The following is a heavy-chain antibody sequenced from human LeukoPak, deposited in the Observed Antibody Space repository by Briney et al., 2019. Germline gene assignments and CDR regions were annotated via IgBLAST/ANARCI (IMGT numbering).Heavy chain of an antibody. V-gene: IGHV4-34*01. D-gene: IGHD3-22*01. CDR3: ARVGYYDSSGRDY. CDR1: GGSISSYY. CDR2: INHSGST. J-gene: IGHJ4*02. Sequence: SETLSLTYTVSGGSISSYYLSWIRQPPGKGLEWIGEINHSGSTNYNPSLKSRVTISVDTSKNQFSLKLSSVTAADTAVYYCARVGYYDSSGRDYWGQGTLVTVSS.